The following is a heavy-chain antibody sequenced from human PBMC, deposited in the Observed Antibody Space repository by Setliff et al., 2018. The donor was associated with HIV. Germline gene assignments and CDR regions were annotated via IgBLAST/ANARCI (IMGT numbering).Heavy chain of an antibody. Sequence: WASVKVSCKASGYTFSDCDVAWVRQAPGQGLEWMGWISGYSGHTSYAQKIQGRVTMTTDTSTSTAYMELRSLRSDDTAVYYCARGYCGYYYADAFDIWSQGTMVTVSS. CDR1: GYTFSDCD. V-gene: IGHV1-18*01. J-gene: IGHJ3*02. CDR2: ISGYSGHT. D-gene: IGHD3-22*01. CDR3: ARGYCGYYYADAFDI.